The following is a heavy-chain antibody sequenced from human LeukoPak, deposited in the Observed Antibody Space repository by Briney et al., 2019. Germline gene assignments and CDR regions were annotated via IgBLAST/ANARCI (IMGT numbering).Heavy chain of an antibody. V-gene: IGHV1-8*01. CDR2: MNPNSGNT. CDR3: ARGSRSSVTIFGVVTGLHYYYMDV. CDR1: GYTFTSYD. D-gene: IGHD3-3*01. J-gene: IGHJ6*03. Sequence: ASVKVSCKASGYTFTSYDINWVRQATGQGLEWMGWMNPNSGNTGYAQKFQGRVTMTRNTSISTAYMELSSLRSEDTAVYHCARGSRSSVTIFGVVTGLHYYYMDVWGKGTTVTVSS.